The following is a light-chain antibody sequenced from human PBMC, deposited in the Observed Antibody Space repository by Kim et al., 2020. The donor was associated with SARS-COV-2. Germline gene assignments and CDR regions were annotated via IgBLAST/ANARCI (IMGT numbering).Light chain of an antibody. CDR3: SSYTSSSTWV. CDR1: SSGVGGYNY. V-gene: IGLV2-14*03. CDR2: DVS. Sequence: GQSITISCPGTSSGVGGYNYVSWYQHHPGKAPKLVIYDVSKRPSGVSNSFSGSKSGNTASLTISGLQAEDAANYYCSSYTSSSTWVFGGGTQLTVL. J-gene: IGLJ3*02.